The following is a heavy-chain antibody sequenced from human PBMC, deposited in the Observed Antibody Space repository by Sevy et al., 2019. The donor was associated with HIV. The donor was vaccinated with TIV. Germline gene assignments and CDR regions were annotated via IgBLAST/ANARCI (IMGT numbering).Heavy chain of an antibody. D-gene: IGHD1-26*01. Sequence: SETLSLTCTVSGGSITSLYWNWIRQPPGKGLEWIANIYYNGHINYNPSLKSRVTLSLDTSKYQFSLRLSSVTAADTAMYYCAGENAWGRGYSWGQGTLVTV. CDR3: AGENAWGRGYS. CDR1: GGSITSLY. V-gene: IGHV4-59*08. CDR2: IYYNGHI. J-gene: IGHJ4*02.